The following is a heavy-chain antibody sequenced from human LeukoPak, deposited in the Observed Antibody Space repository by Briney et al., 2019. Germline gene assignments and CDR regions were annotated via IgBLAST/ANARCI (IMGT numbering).Heavy chain of an antibody. D-gene: IGHD5/OR15-5a*01. V-gene: IGHV4-38-2*02. CDR3: ATLVSTRYYFDY. CDR1: DYSISSGYGYY. Sequence: SETLSLTCTVSDYSISSGYGYYWGWIRQPPGKGLEWIGIIYHSGITYYNHFNSSLKSRVTISIDTSKNQFSLRLTSVTAADTAVYFCATLVSTRYYFDYWGQGTLVTVSS. J-gene: IGHJ4*02. CDR2: IYHSGIT.